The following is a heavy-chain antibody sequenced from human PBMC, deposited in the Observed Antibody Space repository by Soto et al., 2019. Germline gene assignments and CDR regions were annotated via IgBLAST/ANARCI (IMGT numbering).Heavy chain of an antibody. V-gene: IGHV4-31*11. CDR2: IYNSATT. Sequence: SETLPLTWAVSGGSIGSGGCYWSWIRQHPGKGLAWIGYIYNSATTYYNPSLKSRVTISVDTSKNQFSLKLSSVTVADTAVYYCARDPAPWGQGALRTVSS. CDR1: GGSIGSGGCY. J-gene: IGHJ5*02. CDR3: ARDPAP.